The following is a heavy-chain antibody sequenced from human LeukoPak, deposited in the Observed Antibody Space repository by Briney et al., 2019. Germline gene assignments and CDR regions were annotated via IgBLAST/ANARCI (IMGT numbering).Heavy chain of an antibody. J-gene: IGHJ4*02. CDR3: ARHVRWAFDY. Sequence: PSETLSLTCTVSGGSISSSSYYWGWIRQSPGKGLEWIGSIYYSGSTYYNPSLKSRVTISVDTSKNQFSLKLSSVTAADTAVCYCARHVRWAFDYWGQGTLVTVSS. CDR2: IYYSGST. CDR1: GGSISSSSYY. D-gene: IGHD4-23*01. V-gene: IGHV4-39*01.